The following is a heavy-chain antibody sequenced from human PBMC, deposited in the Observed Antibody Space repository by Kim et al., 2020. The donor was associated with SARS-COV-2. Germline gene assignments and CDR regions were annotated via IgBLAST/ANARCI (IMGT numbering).Heavy chain of an antibody. J-gene: IGHJ5*02. D-gene: IGHD3-10*01. Sequence: GGSLRLSCAASGFTFSSYGMHWVRQAPGKGLEWVAVISYDGSNKYYADSVKGRFTISRDNSKNTLYLQMNSLRAEDTAVYYCAKAEAPSIWFGESYNWFDPWGQGTLVTVSS. CDR1: GFTFSSYG. CDR3: AKAEAPSIWFGESYNWFDP. CDR2: ISYDGSNK. V-gene: IGHV3-30*18.